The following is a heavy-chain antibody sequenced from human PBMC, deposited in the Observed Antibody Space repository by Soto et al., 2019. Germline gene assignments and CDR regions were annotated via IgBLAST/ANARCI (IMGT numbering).Heavy chain of an antibody. CDR2: IIPIFGTA. CDR3: ARGFVVVVAASPAAFDI. Sequence: ASVKVSCKASGGTFSSYAISWVRQAPGQGLEWIGGIIPIFGTANYAQKFQGRVTITADESTSTAYMELSSLRSEDTAVYYCARGFVVVVAASPAAFDIWGQGTMVTVSS. D-gene: IGHD2-15*01. V-gene: IGHV1-69*13. CDR1: GGTFSSYA. J-gene: IGHJ3*02.